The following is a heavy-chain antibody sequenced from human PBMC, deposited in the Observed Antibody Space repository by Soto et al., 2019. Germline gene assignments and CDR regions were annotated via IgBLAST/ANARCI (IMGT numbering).Heavy chain of an antibody. CDR2: INPSGGST. D-gene: IGHD2-21*02. J-gene: IGHJ4*02. CDR1: GYTFTSYY. V-gene: IGHV1-46*01. CDR3: ARVPKGCRSGGDCYSFDY. Sequence: QVQLVQSGAEVKKPGASVKVSCKASGYTFTSYYMHWVRQAPGQGLEWMGIINPSGGSTSYAQKFQGRVTMTRDTSTSTVYMELSSLRSEDTAVYYCARVPKGCRSGGDCYSFDYWGQGTLVTVSS.